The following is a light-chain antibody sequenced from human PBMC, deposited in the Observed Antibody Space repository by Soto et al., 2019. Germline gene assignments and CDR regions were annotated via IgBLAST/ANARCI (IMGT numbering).Light chain of an antibody. J-gene: IGKJ2*01. CDR1: QSVSSSY. CDR3: QQYGSSPPYT. Sequence: EIVLTQSPGTLSLSPGERATLSCRASQSVSSSYLACYQQKPGQAPRLLIYCASSRATGIADRFSCSGSGTDFTLTISRLEPEDCAVYYCQQYGSSPPYTFGQGTKLEIK. CDR2: CAS. V-gene: IGKV3-20*01.